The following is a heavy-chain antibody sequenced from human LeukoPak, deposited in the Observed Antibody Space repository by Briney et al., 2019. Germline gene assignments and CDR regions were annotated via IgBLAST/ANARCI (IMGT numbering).Heavy chain of an antibody. CDR2: IYSSGNT. V-gene: IGHV4-61*02. CDR1: DGSISSGYYY. Sequence: SETLSLTCTVSDGSISSGYYYWSWIRQPAGKGLEWIGRIYSSGNTNYNPSLKSRVTISVDTSKNQFSLKLSSVTAADTAVYYCVRGLHCSSTSCKGSYFDYWGQGTLVTVSS. CDR3: VRGLHCSSTSCKGSYFDY. J-gene: IGHJ4*02. D-gene: IGHD2-2*01.